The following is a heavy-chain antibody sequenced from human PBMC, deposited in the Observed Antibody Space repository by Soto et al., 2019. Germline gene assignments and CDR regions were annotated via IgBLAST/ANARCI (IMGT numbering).Heavy chain of an antibody. CDR3: ATTDQQQLLPWDFDY. CDR1: GGTFSSYA. Sequence: QVQLVQSGAEVKQPGSSVKVSCEASGGTFSSYAISWVRQAPGQGLEWMGGIIPIFGTANYAQKFQGRVTIIADESTSTAYMEPSSLRSEDTAVYYCATTDQQQLLPWDFDYWGQGTLVTVSS. V-gene: IGHV1-69*01. D-gene: IGHD6-13*01. J-gene: IGHJ4*02. CDR2: IIPIFGTA.